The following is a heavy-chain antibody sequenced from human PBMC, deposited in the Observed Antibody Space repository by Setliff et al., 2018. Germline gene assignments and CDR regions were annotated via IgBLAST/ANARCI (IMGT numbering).Heavy chain of an antibody. D-gene: IGHD6-13*01. Sequence: SETLSLTCAVYGGSFSGYYWSWIRQPPGKGLEWIGEINHSGSTYYNPSLKSRVTISVDTSKNQFSLKLSSVTAADTAVYYCARAAGYSSSWYHYYYGMDVWSQGTTVTVSS. CDR2: INHSGST. V-gene: IGHV4-34*01. J-gene: IGHJ6*02. CDR3: ARAAGYSSSWYHYYYGMDV. CDR1: GGSFSGYY.